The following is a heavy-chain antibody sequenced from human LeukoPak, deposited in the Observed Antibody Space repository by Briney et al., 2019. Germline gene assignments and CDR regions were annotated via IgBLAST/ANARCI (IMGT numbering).Heavy chain of an antibody. D-gene: IGHD3-22*01. Sequence: SETLSLTCTVSGGSISSSSYYRGWIRQPPGKGLEWVGTIYYSGSTNYNPSLKSRLTISVDTSKNQFSLRLSSVTAADSAVYYCVRQSGFSMIVVVFDYWGQGTLVTVSS. CDR1: GGSISSSSYY. J-gene: IGHJ4*02. V-gene: IGHV4-39*01. CDR3: VRQSGFSMIVVVFDY. CDR2: IYYSGST.